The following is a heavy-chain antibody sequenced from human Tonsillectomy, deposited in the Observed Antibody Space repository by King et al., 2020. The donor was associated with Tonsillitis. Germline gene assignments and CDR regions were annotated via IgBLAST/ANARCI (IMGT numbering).Heavy chain of an antibody. CDR2: IYYSGST. Sequence: QLQESGPGLVKPSQTLSLTCTVSGGSISSGGYYWSWIRQHPGKGLEWIGYIYYSGSTYYNPSLKSRVTISVATSKTQFSLKLSSVTAADMAVYYCARSYYYGSGTHPYYFDYWGQGTLVTVSS. J-gene: IGHJ4*02. CDR3: ARSYYYGSGTHPYYFDY. CDR1: GGSISSGGYY. D-gene: IGHD3-10*01. V-gene: IGHV4-31*03.